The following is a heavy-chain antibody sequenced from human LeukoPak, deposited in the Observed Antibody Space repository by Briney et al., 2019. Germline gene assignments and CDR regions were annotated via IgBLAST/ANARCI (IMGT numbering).Heavy chain of an antibody. D-gene: IGHD3-22*01. V-gene: IGHV3-15*01. CDR2: IKSKTDGGTT. CDR1: GFTFSNAW. J-gene: IGHJ1*01. CDR3: ATDVDYFDSSGYYSKYFQH. Sequence: PGGSLRLSCAASGFTFSNAWMSWVRQAPGKGLEWVGRIKSKTDGGTTDYAAPVKGRLTISRDDSKNTLFLQMNSLKTEDTAVYYCATDVDYFDSSGYYSKYFQHWGQGTLVTVSS.